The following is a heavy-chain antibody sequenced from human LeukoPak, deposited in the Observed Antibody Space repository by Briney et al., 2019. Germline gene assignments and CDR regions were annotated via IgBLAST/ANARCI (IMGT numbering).Heavy chain of an antibody. V-gene: IGHV5-10-1*01. J-gene: IGHJ4*02. CDR2: IEPSDSYT. CDR3: ARGVTSSLDS. CDR1: GYSFTSYW. D-gene: IGHD2-2*01. Sequence: GESLKISCKGSGYSFTSYWIHWVRQKPGNGLEWMGTIEPSDSYTNYSPSFQGHVTISADKSINTAYLQWSSLQASDTAMYYCARGVTSSLDSWGQGALVTVSS.